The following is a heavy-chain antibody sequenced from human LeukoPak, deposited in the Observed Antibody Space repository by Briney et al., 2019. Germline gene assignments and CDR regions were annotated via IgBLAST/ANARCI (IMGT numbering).Heavy chain of an antibody. CDR1: GLTFSGYA. D-gene: IGHD3/OR15-3a*01. V-gene: IGHV3-23*01. J-gene: IGHJ6*03. CDR2: ISGSGGST. Sequence: GGSLRLSCAASGLTFSGYAMSWVRQAPGKGLECVSVISGSGGSTYYADSVQGRFTISRDNSKNTLYLQMNSLRDEDTAVYYCAKMTPAGVFFAWLNYYYMDVWGKGTTVTVSS. CDR3: AKMTPAGVFFAWLNYYYMDV.